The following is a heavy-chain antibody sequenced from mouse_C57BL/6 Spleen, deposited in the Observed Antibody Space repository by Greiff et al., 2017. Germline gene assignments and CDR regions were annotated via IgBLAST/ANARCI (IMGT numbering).Heavy chain of an antibody. CDR1: GYTFTSYW. D-gene: IGHD1-1*01. CDR2: IDPNSGGT. J-gene: IGHJ4*01. Sequence: VQLQQPGAELVKPGASVKLSCKASGYTFTSYWMHWVKQRPGRGLEWIGRIDPNSGGTKYNEKFKSKATLTVDKPSSTAYMQISRLTSEDSAVYYCARPYYYGSSYYAMDYWGQGASVTVSS. CDR3: ARPYYYGSSYYAMDY. V-gene: IGHV1-72*01.